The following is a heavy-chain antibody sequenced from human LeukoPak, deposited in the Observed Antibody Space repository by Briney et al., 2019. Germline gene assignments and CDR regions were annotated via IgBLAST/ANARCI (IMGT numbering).Heavy chain of an antibody. J-gene: IGHJ4*02. Sequence: SETLSLTCTVSGGSINNYYWSWIRQPPGKGLEWIGEINHSGSTNYNPSLKSRVTISVDTSKNQFSLKLSSVTAADTAVHYCAKEGVGSGDYSNWGQGTLVTVSS. CDR2: INHSGST. D-gene: IGHD4-17*01. CDR3: AKEGVGSGDYSN. CDR1: GGSINNYY. V-gene: IGHV4-34*01.